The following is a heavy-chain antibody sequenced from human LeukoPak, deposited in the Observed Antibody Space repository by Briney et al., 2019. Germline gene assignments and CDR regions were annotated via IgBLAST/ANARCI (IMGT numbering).Heavy chain of an antibody. CDR2: IYYSEST. Sequence: SETLSLTCTVSGGSISSSSYYWGWIRQPPGKGLEWIGNIYYSESTYYNPSLKSRVTISVDTSKNQFSLKLSSVTAADTAVYYCASLSRGSYTYDFDYWGQGTLVTVSS. CDR1: GGSISSSSYY. D-gene: IGHD1-26*01. V-gene: IGHV4-39*01. J-gene: IGHJ4*02. CDR3: ASLSRGSYTYDFDY.